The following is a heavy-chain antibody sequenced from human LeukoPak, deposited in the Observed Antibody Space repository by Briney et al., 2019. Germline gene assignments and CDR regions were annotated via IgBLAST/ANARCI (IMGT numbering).Heavy chain of an antibody. CDR3: ARELRYCSSTSCFYFDY. CDR1: GFTFSSYS. Sequence: GGSLRLSCAASGFTFSSYSMNWVRQAPGKGLEWVSSISSSSSYIYYADSVKGRFTISRDNAKNSLYLQMNSLRAEDTAVYYCARELRYCSSTSCFYFDYWGQGTLVTVSS. V-gene: IGHV3-21*01. J-gene: IGHJ4*02. D-gene: IGHD2-2*01. CDR2: ISSSSSYI.